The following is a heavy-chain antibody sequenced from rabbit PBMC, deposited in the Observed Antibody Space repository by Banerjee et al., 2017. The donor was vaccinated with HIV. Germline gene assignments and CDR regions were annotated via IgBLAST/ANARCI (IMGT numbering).Heavy chain of an antibody. CDR2: IDPIFGST. Sequence: QEQLVESGGGLVQPGGSLKLSCTVSGFDFNSYGVSWVRQAPGKGLEWIGYIDPIFGSTYYASWVNGRFTISSHNAQNTLYLQLNSLTAADTATYFCVRDFPYSSSIGLWGQGTLVTVS. CDR3: VRDFPYSSSIGL. D-gene: IGHD1-1*01. V-gene: IGHV1S47*01. CDR1: GFDFNSYG. J-gene: IGHJ4*01.